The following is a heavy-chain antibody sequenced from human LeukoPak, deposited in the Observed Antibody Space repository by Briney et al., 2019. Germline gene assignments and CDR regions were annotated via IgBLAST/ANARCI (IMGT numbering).Heavy chain of an antibody. J-gene: IGHJ5*02. V-gene: IGHV4-59*01. CDR1: GGSISSYY. D-gene: IGHD2-15*01. CDR2: IYYSGST. CDR3: ARRTGYCSGGSCYGWFDR. Sequence: PETLSLTCTVSGGSISSYYWSWIRQPPGKGLEWIGYIYYSGSTNYNPSLKSRVTISEDASKNQFSLKLSSVTAADTAVYYCARRTGYCSGGSCYGWFDRWGQGTLVTVSS.